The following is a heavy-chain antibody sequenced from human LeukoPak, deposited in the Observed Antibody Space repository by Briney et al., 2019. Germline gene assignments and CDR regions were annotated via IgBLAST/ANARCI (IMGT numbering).Heavy chain of an antibody. J-gene: IGHJ4*02. V-gene: IGHV3-7*04. Sequence: GGSLRLSCAASGFTFSSYWMSWVRQAPGEGLEWVANIKQDGTEKYYMDSVKGRFFISRDNAKNSLYLQMNALRAEDTAVYYCARDVRPDYWGQGTLVTVST. CDR3: ARDVRPDY. D-gene: IGHD6-6*01. CDR2: IKQDGTEK. CDR1: GFTFSSYW.